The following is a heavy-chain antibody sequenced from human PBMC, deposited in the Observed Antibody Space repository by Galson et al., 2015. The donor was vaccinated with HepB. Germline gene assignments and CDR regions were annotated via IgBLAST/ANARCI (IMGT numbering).Heavy chain of an antibody. CDR2: IIPIFGTA. V-gene: IGHV1-69*13. D-gene: IGHD5-12*01. CDR1: GGTFSSYA. CDR3: ATTDIVATIWPRPDYYYYMDV. Sequence: SVKVSCKASGGTFSSYAISWVRQAPGQGLEWMGGIIPIFGTANYAQKFQGRVTITADESTSTAYMELSSLRSEDTAVYYCATTDIVATIWPRPDYYYYMDVWGKGTTVTVSS. J-gene: IGHJ6*03.